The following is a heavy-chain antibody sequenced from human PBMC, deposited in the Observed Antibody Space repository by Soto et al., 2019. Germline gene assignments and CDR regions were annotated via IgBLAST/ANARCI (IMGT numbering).Heavy chain of an antibody. CDR3: ARDIDGGDDLGYYYYYYYMDV. CDR1: GYTFTSYG. V-gene: IGHV1-18*01. Sequence: ASVKVSCKASGYTFTSYGISWVRQAPGQGLEWMGSISAYNGNTNYAQKLQGRVTMTTDTSTSTAYMELRSLRSDDTAVYYCARDIDGGDDLGYYYYYYYMDVWGKGTTVTLSS. D-gene: IGHD5-12*01. J-gene: IGHJ6*03. CDR2: ISAYNGNT.